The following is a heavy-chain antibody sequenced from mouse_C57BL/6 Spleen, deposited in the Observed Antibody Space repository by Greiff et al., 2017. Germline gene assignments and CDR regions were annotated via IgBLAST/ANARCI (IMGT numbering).Heavy chain of an antibody. D-gene: IGHD2-5*01. CDR3: AKGYSNWGAMDY. CDR2: IYPGDGDT. V-gene: IGHV1-82*01. CDR1: GYAFSSSW. J-gene: IGHJ4*01. Sequence: QVQLQQSGPELVKPGASVKISCKASGYAFSSSWMNWVKQRPGKGLEWIGRIYPGDGDTNYNGKFKGKATLTADTSSSPAYMQLSSLTSEDSAVYFCAKGYSNWGAMDYWGQGTSVTVSS.